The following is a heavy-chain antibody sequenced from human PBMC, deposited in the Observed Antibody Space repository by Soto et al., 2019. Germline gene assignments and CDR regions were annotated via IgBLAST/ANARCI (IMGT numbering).Heavy chain of an antibody. Sequence: ASVKVSCKASGYTFTSNAITWVRQAPGQGLEWMGWISTYNGDTNYAQKFQGRVTMTTDTSTSTAYMELRSLTSDDTAVYYCARVWGSYRAPSGGAGFDPWGQGTLVTAPQ. V-gene: IGHV1-18*04. J-gene: IGHJ5*02. CDR2: ISTYNGDT. D-gene: IGHD3-16*02. CDR3: ARVWGSYRAPSGGAGFDP. CDR1: GYTFTSNA.